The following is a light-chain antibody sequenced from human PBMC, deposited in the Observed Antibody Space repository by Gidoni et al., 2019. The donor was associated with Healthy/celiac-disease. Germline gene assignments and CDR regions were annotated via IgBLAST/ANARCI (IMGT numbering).Light chain of an antibody. Sequence: DIVMTQSPASLAVSLGERATINCKSSQSVLYSSNNKNYLAWYQQKPGQPTKLLIYWASTRESGVPDRFSGSGSGTDFTLTISNLQAEDVAVYYCQQYYSTPQTFGQGTKVEIK. V-gene: IGKV4-1*01. J-gene: IGKJ1*01. CDR1: QSVLYSSNNKNY. CDR2: WAS. CDR3: QQYYSTPQT.